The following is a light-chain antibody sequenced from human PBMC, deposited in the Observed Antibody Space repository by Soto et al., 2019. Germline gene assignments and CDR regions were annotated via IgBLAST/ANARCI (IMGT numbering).Light chain of an antibody. Sequence: QPVLTQSPSASASLGASVKLTCTLSRGHRSYAIAWHQQQTGKGPRFLMKVNSDGTHSKGDGIPDRFSGSSSGAERYLTISSLQSEDEADYYCQTWGSGIRVFGGGTKLTVL. CDR2: VNSDGTH. V-gene: IGLV4-69*01. CDR1: RGHRSYA. CDR3: QTWGSGIRV. J-gene: IGLJ3*02.